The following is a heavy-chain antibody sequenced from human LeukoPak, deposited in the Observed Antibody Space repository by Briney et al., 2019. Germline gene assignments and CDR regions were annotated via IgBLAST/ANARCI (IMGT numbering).Heavy chain of an antibody. CDR3: AKDRGYSYGGNFDY. CDR2: ISGSGGST. D-gene: IGHD5-18*01. Sequence: GGSLRLSCAASGFTFSSYAVSWVRQAPGKGPEWVSAISGSGGSTYYADSVTGRFTISRDNSKNTLYLQMNSLRAEDTAVYYCAKDRGYSYGGNFDYWGQGTLVTVSS. V-gene: IGHV3-23*01. CDR1: GFTFSSYA. J-gene: IGHJ4*02.